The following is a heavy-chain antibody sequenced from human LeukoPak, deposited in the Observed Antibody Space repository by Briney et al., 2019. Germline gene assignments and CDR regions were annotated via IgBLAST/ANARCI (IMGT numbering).Heavy chain of an antibody. CDR1: GFTFSSYS. CDR2: ISSSSSYI. D-gene: IGHD3-22*01. J-gene: IGHJ4*02. Sequence: GGSLRLSCAASGFTFSSYSMNWVRQAPGKGLEWVSSISSSSSYIYYADSVKGRFTISRDNAKNSLYLQMNSLRAEDTAVYYCARDVSHYYDSSMNWGQGTLVTVSS. CDR3: ARDVSHYYDSSMN. V-gene: IGHV3-21*01.